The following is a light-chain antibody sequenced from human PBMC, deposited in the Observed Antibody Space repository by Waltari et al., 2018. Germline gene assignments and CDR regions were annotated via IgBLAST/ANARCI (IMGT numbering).Light chain of an antibody. V-gene: IGLV8-61*01. CDR3: ALYMGSGIWV. CDR2: KAN. J-gene: IGLJ3*02. CDR1: LGSPSTTSY. Sequence: QTVVTQEPSLSVSPGGTVPLTCPLSLGSPSTTSYATWYQQTPGQAPRTLVYKANARSSGVPDRFSGSILGNTAALTITGAQADDESDYYCALYMGSGIWVFGGGTRLTVL.